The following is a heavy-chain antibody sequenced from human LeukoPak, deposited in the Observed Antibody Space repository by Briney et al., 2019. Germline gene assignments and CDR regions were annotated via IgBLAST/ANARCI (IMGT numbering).Heavy chain of an antibody. Sequence: SETLSLTCTVPGGSINSYYWSWIRQPPGKGLEWIGYIFYTGSTNYNPSLKSRVIISVDTSKNQFSLKLSSVTAADTAVYYCARHPSATAKLRFDYWGQGTLVTVSS. J-gene: IGHJ4*02. CDR3: ARHPSATAKLRFDY. CDR2: IFYTGST. CDR1: GGSINSYY. D-gene: IGHD4-23*01. V-gene: IGHV4-59*08.